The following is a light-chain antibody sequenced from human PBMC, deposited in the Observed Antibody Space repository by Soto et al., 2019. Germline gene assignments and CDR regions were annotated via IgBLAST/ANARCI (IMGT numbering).Light chain of an antibody. V-gene: IGLV2-8*01. J-gene: IGLJ2*01. CDR3: SSYAGSNNVV. CDR1: SSDVGGYNY. Sequence: QLVLTQPPSASGSPGQSVTISCTGTSSDVGGYNYVSWYQQHPGKAPKLMIYEVTRRPSGVPDRFSGSKSGNTASLTVSGLQAEAEADYSCSSYAGSNNVVFGGGAKLTVL. CDR2: EVT.